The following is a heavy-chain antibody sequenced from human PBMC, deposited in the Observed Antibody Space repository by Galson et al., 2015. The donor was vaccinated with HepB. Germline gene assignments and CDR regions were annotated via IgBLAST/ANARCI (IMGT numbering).Heavy chain of an antibody. CDR1: GYSLTELS. Sequence: SVKVSCKVSGYSLTELSMHWVRQAPGKGLELMGGFESEDGEPIYAQKFQGRVTMTADTSTDTAFLELSTLTSADTAVYFCGGAPLYAGSWYVDNWGQGTLVTVSS. CDR3: GGAPLYAGSWYVDN. V-gene: IGHV1-24*01. CDR2: FESEDGEP. D-gene: IGHD6-13*01. J-gene: IGHJ4*02.